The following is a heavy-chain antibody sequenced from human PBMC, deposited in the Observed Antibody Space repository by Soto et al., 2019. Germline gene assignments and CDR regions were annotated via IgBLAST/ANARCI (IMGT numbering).Heavy chain of an antibody. CDR2: IYYSGST. Sequence: QVQLQESGPGLVKPSQTLSLTCTVSGGSISSGGYYWSWIRQHPGKGLEWIGYIYYSGSTYYNPSLKCRVTISVDTSKNQFSLKLSSVTAADTAVYYCARDRAYCTNGVCYSDAFDIWGQGTMVTVSS. D-gene: IGHD2-8*01. V-gene: IGHV4-31*03. CDR1: GGSISSGGYY. J-gene: IGHJ3*02. CDR3: ARDRAYCTNGVCYSDAFDI.